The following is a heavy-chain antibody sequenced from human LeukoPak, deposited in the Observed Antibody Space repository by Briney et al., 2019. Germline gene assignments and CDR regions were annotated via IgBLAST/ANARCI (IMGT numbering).Heavy chain of an antibody. CDR3: ARESAGGGYFDY. CDR2: ISSSSSSYT. CDR1: GFPFSDYY. J-gene: IGHJ4*02. D-gene: IGHD3-16*01. Sequence: GGPLRLSCAASGFPFSDYYMSWIRQAPGKGLEWVSYISSSSSSYTNYADSVKGRFTISRDKAKNSLYLQMNSLRAEDTAVYYCARESAGGGYFDYWGQGALLTVSS. V-gene: IGHV3-11*05.